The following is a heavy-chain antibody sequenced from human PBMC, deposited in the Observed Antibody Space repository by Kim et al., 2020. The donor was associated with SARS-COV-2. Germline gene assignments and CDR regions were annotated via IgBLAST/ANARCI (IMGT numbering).Heavy chain of an antibody. V-gene: IGHV3-66*01. CDR2: IFSGGST. J-gene: IGHJ3*02. CDR1: GFTVSTND. D-gene: IGHD3-16*01. CDR3: AKVGGYGFAI. Sequence: GGSLRLSCAASGFTVSTNDMTWVRLAPGKGLEWVSVIFSGGSTYYADSVKGRFSISRDKSKNTLNLLMNGLRAEDSAVYYCAKVGGYGFAIWGQGARVTV.